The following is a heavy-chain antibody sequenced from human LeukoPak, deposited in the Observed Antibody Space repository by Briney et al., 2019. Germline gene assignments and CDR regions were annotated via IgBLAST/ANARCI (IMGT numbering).Heavy chain of an antibody. Sequence: ASVKVSCKASGYTFTSYYMHWVRQAPGQGLGWMGIINPSGGSTSYAQKFQGRVTITTDESTSTAYMELSSLRSEDTAVYYCARDPNLLRELAFDIWGQGTMVTVSS. CDR3: ARDPNLLRELAFDI. CDR1: GYTFTSYY. D-gene: IGHD3-22*01. J-gene: IGHJ3*02. V-gene: IGHV1-46*01. CDR2: INPSGGST.